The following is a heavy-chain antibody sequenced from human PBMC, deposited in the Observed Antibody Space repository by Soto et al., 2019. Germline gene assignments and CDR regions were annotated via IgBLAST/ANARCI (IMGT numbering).Heavy chain of an antibody. Sequence: GGSLRLSCAASGFTFSSYDMHWVRQATGKGLEWVSAIGTAGDTYYPGSVKGRFTISRENAKNSLYLQMNSLRAGDTAVYYCERSREYSSSPGIDYWGQGTLVTVSS. CDR1: GFTFSSYD. CDR2: IGTAGDT. CDR3: ERSREYSSSPGIDY. J-gene: IGHJ4*02. D-gene: IGHD6-6*01. V-gene: IGHV3-13*01.